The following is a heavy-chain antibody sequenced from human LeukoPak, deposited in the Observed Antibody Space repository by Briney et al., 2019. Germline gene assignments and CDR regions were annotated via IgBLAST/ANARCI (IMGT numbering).Heavy chain of an antibody. V-gene: IGHV3-48*01. CDR2: ISRSGSTI. Sequence: GGSLRLSCAASGFSFSSYSMNWVRQAPGKGLEWLSYISRSGSTIYYADSVKGRFTISRDNSKNTLYLQMNSLRAEDTAVYYCARDPRSRVLYYFDYWGQGTLVTVSS. CDR3: ARDPRSRVLYYFDY. J-gene: IGHJ4*02. CDR1: GFSFSSYS. D-gene: IGHD3-3*01.